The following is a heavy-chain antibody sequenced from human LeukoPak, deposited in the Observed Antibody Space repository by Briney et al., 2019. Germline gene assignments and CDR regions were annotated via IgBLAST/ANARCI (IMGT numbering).Heavy chain of an antibody. CDR1: GYTFTGYY. CDR2: IKPYSGGT. Sequence: GASVKVSCKASGYTFTGYYMHWVRQAPGQGLEWMGWIKPYSGGTNYAQKFQGRVTMTRDTSITTAYMELSSLRSDDTAVYYCARGRSGSTSPLGDYYYMDVWGKGTTVTVSS. D-gene: IGHD2-2*01. J-gene: IGHJ6*03. CDR3: ARGRSGSTSPLGDYYYMDV. V-gene: IGHV1-2*02.